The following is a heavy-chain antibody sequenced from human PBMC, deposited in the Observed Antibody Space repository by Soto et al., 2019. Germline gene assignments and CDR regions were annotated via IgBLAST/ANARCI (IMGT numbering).Heavy chain of an antibody. Sequence: SDTLSLTSTVSCGSISSSSYYWGWIRQPPGKGLEWIGSIYYSGSTYYNPSLKSRVTISVDTSKNQFSLKLSSVTAADTAVYYCASPIATEYDFWTPVPRGMDVWGQGTTVTVSS. D-gene: IGHD3-3*01. CDR2: IYYSGST. CDR1: CGSISSSSYY. CDR3: ASPIATEYDFWTPVPRGMDV. V-gene: IGHV4-39*01. J-gene: IGHJ6*02.